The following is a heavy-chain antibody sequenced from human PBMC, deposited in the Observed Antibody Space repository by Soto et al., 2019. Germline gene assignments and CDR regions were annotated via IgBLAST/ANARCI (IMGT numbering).Heavy chain of an antibody. V-gene: IGHV4-31*03. CDR1: GDSITSGGYY. CDR2: IYGSGGSGST. Sequence: PSETLSLTCTVTGDSITSGGYYWSWIRQHPGKGLEWLGYIYGSGGSGSTLYNPSLKSRITLSVDTSKTQFSLNLSSVTVADPAVYLCPGSPGAYYSAIDYWG. D-gene: IGHD2-21*01. CDR3: PGSPGAYYSAIDY. J-gene: IGHJ4*01.